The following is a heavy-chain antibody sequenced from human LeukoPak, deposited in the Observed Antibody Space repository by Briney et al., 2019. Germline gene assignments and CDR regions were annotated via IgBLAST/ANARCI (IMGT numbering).Heavy chain of an antibody. D-gene: IGHD6-13*01. V-gene: IGHV4-34*01. Sequence: SETLSLTCAVYGGSFSGYYWSWIRQPPGKGLERIGEINHSGSTNYNPSLKSRVTISVDTSKSQFSLKLSSVTAADTAVYYCARRGIAAAGTYYYYMDVWGKGTTVTVS. CDR3: ARRGIAAAGTYYYYMDV. CDR1: GGSFSGYY. CDR2: INHSGST. J-gene: IGHJ6*03.